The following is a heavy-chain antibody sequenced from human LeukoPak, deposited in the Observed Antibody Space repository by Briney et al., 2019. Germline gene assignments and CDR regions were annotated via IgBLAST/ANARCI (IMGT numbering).Heavy chain of an antibody. V-gene: IGHV3-48*01. J-gene: IGHJ4*02. D-gene: IGHD5-18*01. Sequence: GGSLRLSCAASGFTFGSSSMNWVRQAPGKGLEGVTYISSSSGTIYYADSGKGRFTISRDNAKNSLFLQMNNLRAEDTAVYYCARSRDKNTYGYAYWGQGTLVTVSS. CDR1: GFTFGSSS. CDR2: ISSSSGTI. CDR3: ARSRDKNTYGYAY.